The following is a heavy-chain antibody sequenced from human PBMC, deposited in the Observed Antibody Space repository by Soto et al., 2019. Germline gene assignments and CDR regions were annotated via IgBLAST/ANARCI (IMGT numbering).Heavy chain of an antibody. J-gene: IGHJ2*01. V-gene: IGHV3-30-3*01. Sequence: QVQLVESGGGVVQPGRSLRLSCAASGLTFSSYAMHWVRQAPGKGLEWVAVISYDGSNKYYADSVKGRFTISRDNSKNTLYLQMNSLRAEDTAVYYCARVIPDWGSGWYFDLWVRGTLVTVSS. CDR1: GLTFSSYA. CDR2: ISYDGSNK. D-gene: IGHD7-27*01. CDR3: ARVIPDWGSGWYFDL.